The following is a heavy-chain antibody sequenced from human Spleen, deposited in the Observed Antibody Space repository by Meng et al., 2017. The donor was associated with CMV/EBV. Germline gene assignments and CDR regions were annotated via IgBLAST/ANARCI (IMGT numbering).Heavy chain of an antibody. Sequence: GESLKISCAASGFTFSSYAMHWVRQAPGKGLEWVAVISYDGSNKYYADSVKGRFTISRDNTKNSVYLQMKSLRAEDTAVYYCARELGARSPHYNWFDPWGQGTLVTVSS. CDR1: GFTFSSYA. J-gene: IGHJ5*02. CDR2: ISYDGSNK. D-gene: IGHD1-26*01. V-gene: IGHV3-30*04. CDR3: ARELGARSPHYNWFDP.